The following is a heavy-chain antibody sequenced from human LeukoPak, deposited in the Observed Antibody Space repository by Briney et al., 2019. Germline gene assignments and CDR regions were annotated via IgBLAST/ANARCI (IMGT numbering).Heavy chain of an antibody. CDR2: IYYSGRT. D-gene: IGHD3-3*01. CDR1: GGSISSGGYY. V-gene: IGHV4-31*03. CDR3: KRDRVGDLSYFDY. Sequence: SQTLCLTCTVSGGSISSGGYYWSCIRQLPGKGLEWIVYIYYSGRTYYNPSLKSRVTMSVDTSKSQFSLKLSSVTAADTAVYYCKRDRVGDLSYFDYWGQGTLVTASS. J-gene: IGHJ4*02.